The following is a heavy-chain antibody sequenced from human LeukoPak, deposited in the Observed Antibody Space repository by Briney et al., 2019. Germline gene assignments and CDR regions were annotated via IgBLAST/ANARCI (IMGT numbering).Heavy chain of an antibody. CDR3: AREWKGYDFWSGYYSYYYYMDV. D-gene: IGHD3-3*01. Sequence: SETLSLTCTVSGGSISSYYWSWIRQPAGKGLEWIGRIYTSGSTNYNPSLKSRVTMSVDTSKNQFSLKLSSVTAADTAVYYCAREWKGYDFWSGYYSYYYYMDVWGKGTTVTVSS. J-gene: IGHJ6*03. CDR1: GGSISSYY. CDR2: IYTSGST. V-gene: IGHV4-4*07.